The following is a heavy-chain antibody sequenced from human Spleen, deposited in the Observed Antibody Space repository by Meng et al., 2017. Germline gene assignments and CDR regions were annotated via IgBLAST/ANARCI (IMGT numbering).Heavy chain of an antibody. CDR1: CGAFGGDY. J-gene: IGHJ5*02. V-gene: IGHV4-34*01. Sequence: AHVQHAALGLGVPSGHPSLTFEVACGAFGGDYCSWVLQPPGKGLELNWEINERGSTSYNKSVKSRVTISVDTSPNQFSLKLSSMTVAGTAVNYCAIGIYSNNSSGFQRRFDPWGQGTLVTASS. CDR2: INERGST. D-gene: IGHD3-22*01. CDR3: AIGIYSNNSSGFQRRFDP.